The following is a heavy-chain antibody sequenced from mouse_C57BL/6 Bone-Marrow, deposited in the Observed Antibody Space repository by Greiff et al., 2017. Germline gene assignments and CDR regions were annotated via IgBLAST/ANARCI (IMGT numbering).Heavy chain of an antibody. D-gene: IGHD1-1*01. CDR3: ARWGYYGSSYDWYFDV. CDR2: IHPNSGST. CDR1: GYTFTSYW. J-gene: IGHJ1*03. V-gene: IGHV1-64*01. Sequence: QVQLQQPGAELVKPGASVKLSCTASGYTFTSYWMHWVKQRPGQGLEWIGMIHPNSGSTNYNEKFKSKATLTVDKSSSTAYMQLSSLTSEDSAVYYGARWGYYGSSYDWYFDVWGTGTTVTVSS.